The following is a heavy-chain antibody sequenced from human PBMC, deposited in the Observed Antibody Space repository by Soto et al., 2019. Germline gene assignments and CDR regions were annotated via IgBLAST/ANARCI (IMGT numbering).Heavy chain of an antibody. D-gene: IGHD2-15*01. CDR2: ISYDGSNK. CDR1: GFPFSSYG. CDR3: AGGQYYFDY. V-gene: IGHV3-30*03. J-gene: IGHJ4*02. Sequence: QVQLVESGGGVVQPGRSLRLSCAASGFPFSSYGMHWVRQVPGKGLEWVAHISYDGSNKHYTDSVKGRFTISRDNSKNMLYLQMSSLRAEDTAVYYCAGGQYYFDYCGQGTRVSVSS.